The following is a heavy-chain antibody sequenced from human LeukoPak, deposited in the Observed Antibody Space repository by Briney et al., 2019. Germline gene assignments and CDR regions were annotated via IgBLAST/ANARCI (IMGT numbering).Heavy chain of an antibody. CDR3: ARDTPWDYYDSSGPNSDYGMDV. CDR1: GFTFSSYA. V-gene: IGHV3-7*01. D-gene: IGHD3-22*01. Sequence: SGGSLRLSCAASGFTFSSYAMSWVRQAPGKGLEWVANIKQDGSEKYYVDSVKGRFTISRDNAKNSLYLQMNSLRAEDTAVYYCARDTPWDYYDSSGPNSDYGMDVWGQGTTVTVSS. CDR2: IKQDGSEK. J-gene: IGHJ6*02.